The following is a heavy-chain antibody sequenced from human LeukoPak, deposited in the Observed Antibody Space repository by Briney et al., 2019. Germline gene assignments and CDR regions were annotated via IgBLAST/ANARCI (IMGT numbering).Heavy chain of an antibody. V-gene: IGHV3-64D*09. CDR2: LSSNGGST. J-gene: IGHJ4*02. CDR3: VKGHSLSGYDFDY. Sequence: PGGSLRLSRSASGFTFSSYAMHWVRQAPGKGLEYVSALSSNGGSTYYVDSVKGRFTISRDNSKNTLYLQMSSLRAEDTAVYYCVKGHSLSGYDFDYWGQGTLVSVST. D-gene: IGHD5-12*01. CDR1: GFTFSSYA.